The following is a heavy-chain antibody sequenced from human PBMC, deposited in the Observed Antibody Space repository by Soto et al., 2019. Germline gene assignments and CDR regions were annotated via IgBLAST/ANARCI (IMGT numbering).Heavy chain of an antibody. J-gene: IGHJ4*02. CDR2: IYYSGST. CDR3: ARSGGLQHIDY. D-gene: IGHD4-4*01. Sequence: SWIRQPPGKGLEWIGYIYYSGSTNYNPSLKSRVTISVDTSKNQFSLKLSSVTAADTAVHYCARSGGLQHIDYWGQGTLVTVSS. V-gene: IGHV4-59*08.